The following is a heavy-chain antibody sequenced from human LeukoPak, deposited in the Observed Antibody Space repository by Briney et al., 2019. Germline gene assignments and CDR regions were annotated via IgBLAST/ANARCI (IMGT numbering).Heavy chain of an antibody. D-gene: IGHD3-22*01. CDR1: GGSISSSSYY. Sequence: PSETLSLTCTVSGGSISSSSYYWGWIRQPPGKGLEWIGSIYYSGSTYYNPSLKSRVTISVDTSKNQFSLKLSSVTAADTAVYYCARDSPYYDSSGYHPYYFDYWGQGTLVTVSS. CDR3: ARDSPYYDSSGYHPYYFDY. V-gene: IGHV4-39*07. J-gene: IGHJ4*02. CDR2: IYYSGST.